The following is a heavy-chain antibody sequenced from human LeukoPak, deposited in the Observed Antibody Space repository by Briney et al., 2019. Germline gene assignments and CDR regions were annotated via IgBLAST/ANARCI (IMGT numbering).Heavy chain of an antibody. V-gene: IGHV1-8*01. CDR3: ARDPYSSSWYTYYYYGMDV. CDR1: GYTFTSYD. D-gene: IGHD6-13*01. J-gene: IGHJ6*02. CDR2: MNPNNGNT. Sequence: ASVKVSCKASGYTFTSYDINWVRQATGQGLEWVGWMNPNNGNTGYAQKFQGRVTMTRNTSISTAYMELSSLRSEDTAVYYCARDPYSSSWYTYYYYGMDVWGQGTTVTVSS.